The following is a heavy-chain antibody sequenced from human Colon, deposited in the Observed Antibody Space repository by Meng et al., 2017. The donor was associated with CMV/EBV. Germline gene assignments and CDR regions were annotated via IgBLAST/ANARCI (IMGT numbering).Heavy chain of an antibody. CDR3: ARGLLRFLEWFSPYYYYGMDV. CDR1: GYIFTDFY. Sequence: ASVKVSCKASGYIFTDFYMYWVRQATGQGLEWMGWMNPNSGNTGYAQKFQGRVTMTRNTSISTAYMELSSLRSEDTAVYYCARGLLRFLEWFSPYYYYGMDVWGQGTTVTVSS. CDR2: MNPNSGNT. J-gene: IGHJ6*02. D-gene: IGHD3-3*01. V-gene: IGHV1-8*02.